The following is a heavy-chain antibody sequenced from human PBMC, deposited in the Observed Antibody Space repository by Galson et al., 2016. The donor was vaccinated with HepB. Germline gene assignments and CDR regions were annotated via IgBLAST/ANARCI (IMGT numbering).Heavy chain of an antibody. V-gene: IGHV3-74*01. CDR1: GFTFSSDW. CDR2: INSDGSRT. D-gene: IGHD2-2*01. J-gene: IGHJ4*02. CDR3: ARVRGRRGPAALDY. Sequence: SLRLSCAASGFTFSSDWMYWVRQAPGKGLVWVSRINSDGSRTNYADSVKGRFTISRDNSKNTLYLQMNSLRAEDTAVYYCARVRGRRGPAALDYWGQGTRVTVSS.